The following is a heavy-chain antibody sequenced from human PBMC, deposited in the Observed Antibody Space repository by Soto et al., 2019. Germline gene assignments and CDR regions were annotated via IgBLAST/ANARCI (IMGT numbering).Heavy chain of an antibody. V-gene: IGHV4-34*01. CDR1: GGSFSGYY. CDR3: ARGGGIVVVPAAMLLDY. D-gene: IGHD2-2*01. Sequence: QVQLQQWDAGLLKPSETLSLTCAVYGGSFSGYYWSWIRHPPGKGLEWIGEINHSGSTNYNPSIKSRVTISVDTSENQFSLKLSCVTAADTAVYYCARGGGIVVVPAAMLLDYWGQGTLVTVSS. J-gene: IGHJ4*02. CDR2: INHSGST.